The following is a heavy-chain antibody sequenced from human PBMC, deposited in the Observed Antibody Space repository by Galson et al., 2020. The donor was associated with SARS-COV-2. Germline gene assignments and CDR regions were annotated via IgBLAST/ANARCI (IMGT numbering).Heavy chain of an antibody. Sequence: DSVKVSCQASGYTFNSYGISWVRQAPGQGLEWMGWLSAYNGNTNYAQKLQGRVTMTTDTSTSTAYMELRSLRSDDTAVYYCARDTYYDILTGYPYYYYMDVWGKGTTVTVSS. D-gene: IGHD3-9*01. CDR1: GYTFNSYG. J-gene: IGHJ6*03. CDR2: LSAYNGNT. V-gene: IGHV1-18*04. CDR3: ARDTYYDILTGYPYYYYMDV.